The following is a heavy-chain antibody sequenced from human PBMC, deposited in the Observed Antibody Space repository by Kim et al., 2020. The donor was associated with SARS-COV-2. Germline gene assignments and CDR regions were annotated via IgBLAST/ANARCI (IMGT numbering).Heavy chain of an antibody. Sequence: GGSLRLSCAASGFTFSSYAMSWVRQAPGKGLEWVSALSGSGGSTYYADSVKGRFTISRDNSKNTLYLQMNSLRAEDTAVYYCAKLSNRRVLWELESCFDYWGQGTLVTVSS. CDR3: AKLSNRRVLWELESCFDY. CDR2: LSGSGGST. CDR1: GFTFSSYA. J-gene: IGHJ4*02. V-gene: IGHV3-23*01. D-gene: IGHD1-26*01.